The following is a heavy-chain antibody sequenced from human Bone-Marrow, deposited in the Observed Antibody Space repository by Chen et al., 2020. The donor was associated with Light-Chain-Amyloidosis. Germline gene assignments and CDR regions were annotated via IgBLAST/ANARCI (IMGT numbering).Heavy chain of an antibody. CDR1: GYTFPNYW. D-gene: IGHD5-12*01. V-gene: IGHV5-51*01. J-gene: IGHJ4*02. CDR3: ARRRDGYNFDY. CDR2: IYPDDSYA. Sequence: EVQLEQSGPEVKKPGESLKISCKGSGYTFPNYWIGWVRQMPGKGLEWMGVIYPDDSYARYSPSFECQVTISADKSITTAYLQWRSLKASDTAMYYCARRRDGYNFDYLGQGTLVTVSS.